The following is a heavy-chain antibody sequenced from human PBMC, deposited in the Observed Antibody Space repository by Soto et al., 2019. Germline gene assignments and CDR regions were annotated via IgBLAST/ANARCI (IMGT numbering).Heavy chain of an antibody. J-gene: IGHJ4*02. CDR1: GYTLTELS. V-gene: IGHV1-24*01. CDR2: FDPEDGET. Sequence: ASVKVSCKVSGYTLTELSMHWVRQAPGKGLEWMGGFDPEDGETIYAQKFQGRVTMTEDTSTDTAYMELSSLRSEDTAAYYCATAAYSSSWYDYWGQGTLVTVSS. CDR3: ATAAYSSSWYDY. D-gene: IGHD6-13*01.